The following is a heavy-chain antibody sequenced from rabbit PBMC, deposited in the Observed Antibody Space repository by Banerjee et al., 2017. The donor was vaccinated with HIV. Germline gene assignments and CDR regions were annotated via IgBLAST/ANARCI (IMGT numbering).Heavy chain of an antibody. J-gene: IGHJ4*01. D-gene: IGHD1-1*01. Sequence: EQLEESGGGLVKPGGSLTLTCKASGFSFSDRDVMCWVRQAPGKGLEWIACMNTATGKAVYATWAKGRFTISRTSSTTVTLRMTSLTAADRAAYFCARDLVGVIGWNFYLWGPGTLVTVS. CDR1: GFSFSDRDV. CDR2: MNTATGKA. V-gene: IGHV1S45*01. CDR3: ARDLVGVIGWNFYL.